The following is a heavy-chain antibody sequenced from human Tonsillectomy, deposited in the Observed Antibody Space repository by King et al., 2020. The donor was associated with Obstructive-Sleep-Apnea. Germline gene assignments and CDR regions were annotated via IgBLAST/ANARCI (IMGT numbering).Heavy chain of an antibody. CDR3: ARRLNVGYCSGGSCSYFDY. J-gene: IGHJ4*02. CDR1: GYSFTSYW. V-gene: IGHV5-51*01. CDR2: IYPGDSDT. Sequence: VQLVESGAEVKKPGESLKISCKGSGYSFTSYWIGWVRQMPGKGLEWMGIIYPGDSDTRYSPSFQGQVTISADKSISTAYLQWSSLTASDTAMYYCARRLNVGYCSGGSCSYFDYWGQGTLVTVSS. D-gene: IGHD2-15*01.